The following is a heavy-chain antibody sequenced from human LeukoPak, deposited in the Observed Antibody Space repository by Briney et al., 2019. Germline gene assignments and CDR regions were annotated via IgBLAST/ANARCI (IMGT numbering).Heavy chain of an antibody. V-gene: IGHV4-31*03. D-gene: IGHD2-8*01. CDR1: GGSISSGGYY. Sequence: PSQTLSLTCTVSGGSISSGGYYWSWIRQHPGKGLEWIGYIYYSGSTYYNPSLKSRVTISADTSKNQFSLKLSSVTAADTAVYYCAQNGQSGFSFDPWGQGTLVTVSS. J-gene: IGHJ5*02. CDR3: AQNGQSGFSFDP. CDR2: IYYSGST.